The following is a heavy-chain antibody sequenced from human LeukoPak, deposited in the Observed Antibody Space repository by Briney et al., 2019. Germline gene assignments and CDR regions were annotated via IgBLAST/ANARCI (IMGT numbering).Heavy chain of an antibody. CDR3: ARRRLTYFDY. Sequence: PSETLPLTCTVSGGSISSTSYYWGWIRQPPGKGLEWIGSIYYSGGTYYNPSLKSRVIISVDTSKNQFSLKLISVTAADTAVYFCARRRLTYFDYWGQGTLVTVSS. V-gene: IGHV4-39*01. J-gene: IGHJ4*02. CDR1: GGSISSTSYY. D-gene: IGHD2-21*02. CDR2: IYYSGGT.